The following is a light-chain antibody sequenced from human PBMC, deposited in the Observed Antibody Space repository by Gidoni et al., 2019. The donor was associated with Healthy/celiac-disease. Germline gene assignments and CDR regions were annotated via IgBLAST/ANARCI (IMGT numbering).Light chain of an antibody. CDR3: QQRSSWPRTWT. V-gene: IGKV3-11*01. CDR2: DAA. CDR1: QSFRSY. J-gene: IGKJ1*01. Sequence: ILLTQSPAPLSLSPGARATLSCRASQSFRSYLDWYQQKPGQAPSLLIYDAATSATGIPARFSVSGCGTDFTFTISSLGLEDDEVDYCQQRSSWPRTWTFGQGTKVEIK.